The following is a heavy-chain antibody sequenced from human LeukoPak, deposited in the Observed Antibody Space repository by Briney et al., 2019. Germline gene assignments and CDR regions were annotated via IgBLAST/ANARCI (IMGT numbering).Heavy chain of an antibody. V-gene: IGHV1-2*02. D-gene: IGHD3-9*01. J-gene: IGHJ4*02. CDR2: INPNSGGT. CDR3: ARGILTGYSQDY. Sequence: ASVKVSCKASGHTFTGYYMHWVRRAPGQGLEWMGWINPNSGGTNYAQKFQGRVTMTRDTSISTAYMELSRLRSDDTAVYYCARGILTGYSQDYWGQRTLVTVSS. CDR1: GHTFTGYY.